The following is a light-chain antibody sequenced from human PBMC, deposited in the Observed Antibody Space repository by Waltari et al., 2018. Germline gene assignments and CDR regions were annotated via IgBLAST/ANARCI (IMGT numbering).Light chain of an antibody. CDR3: QQRSSWPLT. Sequence: EIVFTQSPATPPLSPRDRATLSCRASQNVGGYLAWFQQKPGQAPRLLIYHASNRATGLPARFSGSGSGTDFTLTISSLEPEDFAIYYCQQRSSWPLTFGGGTKVEI. V-gene: IGKV3-11*01. CDR2: HAS. CDR1: QNVGGY. J-gene: IGKJ4*01.